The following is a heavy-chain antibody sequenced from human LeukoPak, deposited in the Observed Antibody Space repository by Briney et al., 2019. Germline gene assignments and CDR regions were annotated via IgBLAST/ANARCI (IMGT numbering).Heavy chain of an antibody. D-gene: IGHD2-2*01. CDR2: ISGSGGST. CDR3: AKDLYVIVPAAESNWFDP. CDR1: GFTFSSYA. Sequence: GGSLRLSCAASGFTFSSYAMSWVRQAPGKGLEWVSAISGSGGSTYYADSVEGRFTISRDNSKNTLYLQMNSLRAEDTAVYYCAKDLYVIVPAAESNWFDPWGQGTLVTVSS. J-gene: IGHJ5*02. V-gene: IGHV3-23*01.